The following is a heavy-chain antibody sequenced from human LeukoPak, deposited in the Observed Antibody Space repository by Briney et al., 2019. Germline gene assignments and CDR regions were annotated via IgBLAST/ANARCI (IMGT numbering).Heavy chain of an antibody. V-gene: IGHV1-24*01. CDR3: ARGPIGAPDYYFDY. D-gene: IGHD3-10*01. CDR2: ET. Sequence: ASVKVSCKVSGYTLTEISMYWVRQAPGKGIGETLYAQKFQGRVTMTEDTSTDTAYMELSSLISEDTAVYFCARGPIGAPDYYFDYWGQGTLVTVSS. J-gene: IGHJ4*02. CDR1: GYTLTEIS.